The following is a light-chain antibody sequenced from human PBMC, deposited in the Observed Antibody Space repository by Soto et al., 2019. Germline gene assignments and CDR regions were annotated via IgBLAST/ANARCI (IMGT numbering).Light chain of an antibody. Sequence: QSVLTQPPSVSGAPGQRVTISCTGSSSNIGAGYDVHWYQQLPGTAPKLLIYGNSNRPSGVPDRFSGSKSGTSASLAITGLQAEGEADYYCQSYDSSLSGSNVVFGGGTKLTVL. J-gene: IGLJ2*01. CDR3: QSYDSSLSGSNVV. CDR1: SSNIGAGYD. CDR2: GNS. V-gene: IGLV1-40*01.